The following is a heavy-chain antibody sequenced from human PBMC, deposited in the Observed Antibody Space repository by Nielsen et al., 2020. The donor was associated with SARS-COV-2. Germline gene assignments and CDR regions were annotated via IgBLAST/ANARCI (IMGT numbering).Heavy chain of an antibody. CDR3: ASGYGSGDAYYCYYGMDV. CDR1: GFTFSSYA. J-gene: IGHJ6*02. V-gene: IGHV3-23*01. CDR2: ISGSGGST. Sequence: GGSLRLSCAASGFTFSSYAMSWVRQAPGKGLEWVSAISGSGGSTYYADSVKGRFTISRDNSKNTLYLQMNSLRAEDTAVYYCASGYGSGDAYYCYYGMDVWGQGTTVTVSS. D-gene: IGHD3-10*01.